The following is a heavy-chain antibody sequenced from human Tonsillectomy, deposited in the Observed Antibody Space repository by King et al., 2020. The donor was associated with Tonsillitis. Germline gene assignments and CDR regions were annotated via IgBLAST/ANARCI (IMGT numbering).Heavy chain of an antibody. CDR2: ISYDGSNK. V-gene: IGHV3-30*18. Sequence: VQLVESGGGVVQPGRSLRLSCAASGFTFSSYGMHWVRQAPGKGLEWVAIISYDGSNKYYGDSVKGRFTVSRDNSRNTLYLHMNSLRIEDTALYSFAKPPGGLTDSGVIMDRLGVHTPDYYYYYYVDVWGKGTTVTASS. CDR3: AKPPGGLTDSGVIMDRLGVHTPDYYYYYYVDV. CDR1: GFTFSSYG. J-gene: IGHJ6*03. D-gene: IGHD3-3*01.